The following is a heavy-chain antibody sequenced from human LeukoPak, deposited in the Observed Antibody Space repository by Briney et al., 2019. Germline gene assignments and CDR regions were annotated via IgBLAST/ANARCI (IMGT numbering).Heavy chain of an antibody. CDR2: ISGGGDNT. V-gene: IGHV3-23*01. D-gene: IGHD1-26*01. J-gene: IGHJ4*02. Sequence: GGTLRLSCAASGFSLRTYGLSWVGQAPGKRGEWVSGISGGGDNTHNADFVKGRFTISRDNTKNTLYLQMNSLRAEDTAVYYCANIAETSGIYGQGYDYWGRGTLVTVSS. CDR3: ANIAETSGIYGQGYDY. CDR1: GFSLRTYG.